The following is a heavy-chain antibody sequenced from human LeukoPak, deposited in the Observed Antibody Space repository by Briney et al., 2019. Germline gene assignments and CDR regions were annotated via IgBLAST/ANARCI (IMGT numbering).Heavy chain of an antibody. CDR2: INPSGGST. V-gene: IGHV1-46*01. Sequence: ASVTVSCKASGYTFTSYYMHWVRQAPGQGLEWMGIINPSGGSTSYAQKFQGRVTMTRDTSTSTVYMELSSLRSEDTAVYYCAREGRDIVVVPAARSWDFDYWGQGTLVTVSS. CDR3: AREGRDIVVVPAARSWDFDY. CDR1: GYTFTSYY. D-gene: IGHD2-2*01. J-gene: IGHJ4*02.